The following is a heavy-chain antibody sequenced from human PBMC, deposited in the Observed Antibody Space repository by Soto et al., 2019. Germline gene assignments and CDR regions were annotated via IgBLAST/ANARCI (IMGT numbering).Heavy chain of an antibody. Sequence: QVQLVQSGAEVKKPGSSVKVSCKASGGTFSSYAISWVRQAPGQGLEWMGGIIPIFGTANYAQKFQGRVTITADESTSTAYMELSRLRSEDTAVYYCARVSYSGSYYGGGAFDIWGQGTMVTVSS. CDR3: ARVSYSGSYYGGGAFDI. CDR2: IIPIFGTA. J-gene: IGHJ3*02. V-gene: IGHV1-69*01. CDR1: GGTFSSYA. D-gene: IGHD1-26*01.